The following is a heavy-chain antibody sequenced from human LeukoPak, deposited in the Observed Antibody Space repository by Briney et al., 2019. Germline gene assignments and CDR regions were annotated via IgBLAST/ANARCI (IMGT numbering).Heavy chain of an antibody. D-gene: IGHD1-1*01. CDR1: GYTFTSYY. CDR2: INPSGGST. V-gene: IGHV1-46*01. CDR3: AREGNGNERLGAFDI. J-gene: IGHJ3*02. Sequence: ASVKVSCKASGYTFTSYYMHWVRQAPGQGLEWMGIINPSGGSTSYAQKFQGRVTMTRDMSTSTVYMELSSLRSEDTAVYYCAREGNGNERLGAFDIWGQGTMVTVSS.